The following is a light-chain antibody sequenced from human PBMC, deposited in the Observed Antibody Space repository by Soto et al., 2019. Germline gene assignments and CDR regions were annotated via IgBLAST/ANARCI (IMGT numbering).Light chain of an antibody. CDR3: PQYASTRFT. V-gene: IGKV3-15*01. J-gene: IGKJ3*01. Sequence: EVVMTQSPATLSVSPGEGATLSCRASQFVGNKLAWVQQKPGQAPRLLIYFASTRATGIPARFSASGSGTDFGLTINRLEPEDFAVYYCPQYASTRFTFGPGTKVEIK. CDR1: QFVGNK. CDR2: FAS.